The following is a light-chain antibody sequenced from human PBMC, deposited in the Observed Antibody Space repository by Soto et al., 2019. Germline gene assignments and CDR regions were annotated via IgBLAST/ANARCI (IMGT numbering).Light chain of an antibody. J-gene: IGLJ3*02. CDR3: SSYTSSSTWV. Sequence: QSVPTQPASVSGSPGQSIAISCTGTSGDVGGYNYVSWYQQHPGKTPNLMIYDVSNRPSGVSNHFSGSKSGNTASLTISGLQAADEADYYCSSYTSSSTWVFGGGTKLTVL. CDR2: DVS. V-gene: IGLV2-14*01. CDR1: SGDVGGYNY.